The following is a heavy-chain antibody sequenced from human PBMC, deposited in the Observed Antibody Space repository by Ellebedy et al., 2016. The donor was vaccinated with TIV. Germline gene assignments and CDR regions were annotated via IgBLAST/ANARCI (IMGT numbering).Heavy chain of an antibody. J-gene: IGHJ4*02. V-gene: IGHV3-23*01. CDR3: ARGGDSNYVPNDY. Sequence: PGGSLRLSCAASGFTFSSYAMSWVRQAPGKGLEWVSAISGSGGSTYYADSVKGRFTISRDNSKNTLYLQMNSLRAEDTAVYYCARGGDSNYVPNDYWGQGTLVTVSS. D-gene: IGHD4-11*01. CDR2: ISGSGGST. CDR1: GFTFSSYA.